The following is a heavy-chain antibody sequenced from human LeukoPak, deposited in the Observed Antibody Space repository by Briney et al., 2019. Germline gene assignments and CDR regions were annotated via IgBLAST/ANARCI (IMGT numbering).Heavy chain of an antibody. Sequence: PSETLSLTCAVYGGSFSGYYWSWIRQPPGKGLEWIGEINHSGSTNYNPSLKSRVTISVDTSKNQFSLKLSSVTAADTAVYYCARLDAGVVSDGYWGQGTLVTVSS. CDR2: INHSGST. V-gene: IGHV4-34*01. CDR1: GGSFSGYY. J-gene: IGHJ4*02. CDR3: ARLDAGVVSDGY. D-gene: IGHD2-15*01.